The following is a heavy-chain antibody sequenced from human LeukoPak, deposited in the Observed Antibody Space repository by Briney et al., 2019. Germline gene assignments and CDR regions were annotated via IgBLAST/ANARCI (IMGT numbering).Heavy chain of an antibody. CDR2: IYTSGST. D-gene: IGHD6-19*01. CDR3: ARDLSSGLNWFDP. Sequence: SQTLSLTCTVSGGSISSGSYYWSWIRQPAGKGLEWIGRIYTSGSTNYNPSLKSRVTMSVDTSKNQFSLKLSSVTAADTAVYYCARDLSSGLNWFDPWGQGTLVTVSS. CDR1: GGSISSGSYY. J-gene: IGHJ5*02. V-gene: IGHV4-61*02.